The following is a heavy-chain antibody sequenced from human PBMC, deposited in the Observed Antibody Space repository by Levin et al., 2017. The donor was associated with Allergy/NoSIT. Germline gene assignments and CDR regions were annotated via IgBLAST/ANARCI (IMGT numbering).Heavy chain of an antibody. CDR1: GFTFISYS. D-gene: IGHD5-18*01. CDR2: ISSSSSTI. J-gene: IGHJ4*02. Sequence: GGSLRLSCAASGFTFISYSMNWVRQAPGKGLEWVSYISSSSSTIYYADSVKGRFTISRDNAKNSLYLQMNSLRAEDTAVYYCALGSNTAMVDYWGQGTLVTVSS. CDR3: ALGSNTAMVDY. V-gene: IGHV3-48*01.